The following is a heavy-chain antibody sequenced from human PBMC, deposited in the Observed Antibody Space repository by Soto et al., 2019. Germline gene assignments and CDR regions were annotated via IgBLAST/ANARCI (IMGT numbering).Heavy chain of an antibody. V-gene: IGHV3-30-3*01. D-gene: IGHD3-22*01. CDR2: ISYDGSNK. Sequence: SLRLSCAASGFTFSIYAMHWVPQAPVKGLEWVAVISYDGSNKYYADSVKGRFTISRDNSKNTLYLQMNSLRAEDTAVYYCARDWEYYYDSSGYQDAFDIWGQGTMVTVSS. CDR1: GFTFSIYA. J-gene: IGHJ3*02. CDR3: ARDWEYYYDSSGYQDAFDI.